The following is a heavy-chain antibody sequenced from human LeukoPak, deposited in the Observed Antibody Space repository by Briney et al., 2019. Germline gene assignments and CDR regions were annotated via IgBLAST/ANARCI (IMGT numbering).Heavy chain of an antibody. CDR3: AGSGYYPHPDDY. CDR2: INHSGST. CDR1: GGSFSGYY. V-gene: IGHV4-34*01. Sequence: SETLSLTCAVYGGSFSGYYWSWIRQPPGKGLEWIGEINHSGSTNYNPSLKSRVTISVDTSKNQFSLKLSSVTAADTAVYYCAGSGYYPHPDDYWGQGTLVTVSS. D-gene: IGHD3-22*01. J-gene: IGHJ4*02.